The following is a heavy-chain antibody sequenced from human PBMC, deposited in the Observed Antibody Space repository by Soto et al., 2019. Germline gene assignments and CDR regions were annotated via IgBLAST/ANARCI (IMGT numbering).Heavy chain of an antibody. J-gene: IGHJ4*02. CDR3: ARLTMVRGVFDY. CDR2: IYYSGSP. V-gene: IGHV4-59*08. Sequence: QVQLQESGPGLVKPSETLSLTCTVSGGSISSYYWSWIRQPPGKGLEWIGYIYYSGSPNYNPSLKSRLTISVDTSKNPLSRKLSSVTAADTAGYDSARLTMVRGVFDYWGQGTLVTVSS. CDR1: GGSISSYY. D-gene: IGHD3-10*01.